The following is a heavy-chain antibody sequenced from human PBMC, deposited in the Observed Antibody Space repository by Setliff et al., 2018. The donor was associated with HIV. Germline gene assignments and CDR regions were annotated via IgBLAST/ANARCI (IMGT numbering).Heavy chain of an antibody. CDR2: FDPEDGET. V-gene: IGHV1-24*01. CDR1: GFNLREVS. D-gene: IGHD2-2*01. J-gene: IGHJ4*02. Sequence: ASVKVSCKVSGFNLREVSMHWVRQAPGKGLEWMGYFDPEDGETVYALKCQGRFTMTKDTSTDTAYMELSGLRSEDTAVYYCAIDMVGGWLRPMPDFWGQGALVTVSS. CDR3: AIDMVGGWLRPMPDF.